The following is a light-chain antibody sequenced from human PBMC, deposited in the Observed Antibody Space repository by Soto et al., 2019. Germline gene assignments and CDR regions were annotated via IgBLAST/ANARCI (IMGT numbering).Light chain of an antibody. CDR3: QQSYSYT. Sequence: DLQMTQSPSSLSASVGDRVTITCRASQSISSYLNWYQQKPGKAPKLLIYAASSLQSGVPSRFSGSGSGTDFTLTISSLQPEDFATYYCQQSYSYTFGQGTKLEIK. CDR2: AAS. V-gene: IGKV1-39*01. CDR1: QSISSY. J-gene: IGKJ2*01.